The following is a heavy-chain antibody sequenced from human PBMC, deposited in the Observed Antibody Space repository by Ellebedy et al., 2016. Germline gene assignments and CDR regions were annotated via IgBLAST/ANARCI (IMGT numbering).Heavy chain of an antibody. CDR2: VFYGGSA. D-gene: IGHD3-22*01. V-gene: IGHV4-59*02. CDR3: ARGLYFDSSGYHYWFDA. J-gene: IGHJ5*02. Sequence: SETLSLTXTVSGGSVDTYYWTWIRQSPGKGLEWIGYVFYGGSAKYNPSLRSRVTISLDTSKNQFSLKVTSLTAADTAVYYCARGLYFDSSGYHYWFDAWGQGTLVTVSS. CDR1: GGSVDTYY.